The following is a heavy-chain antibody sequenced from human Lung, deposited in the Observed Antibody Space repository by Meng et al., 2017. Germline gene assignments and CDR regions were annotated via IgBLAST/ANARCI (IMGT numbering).Heavy chain of an antibody. D-gene: IGHD4-17*01. V-gene: IGHV3-21*01. CDR2: ISSSSTYI. J-gene: IGHJ4*02. Sequence: GESLQISCAASGFIFSSYSLNWVRQAPGKGLEWVSSISSSSTYIYYADSVKGRFTISRDNAKNSLSLQMNSLRAEDTAVYYCARESSVTTYGIDYWGQGTLVTVSS. CDR3: ARESSVTTYGIDY. CDR1: GFIFSSYS.